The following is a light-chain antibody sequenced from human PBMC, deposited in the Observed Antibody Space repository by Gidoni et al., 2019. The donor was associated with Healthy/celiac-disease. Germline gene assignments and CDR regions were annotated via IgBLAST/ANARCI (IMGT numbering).Light chain of an antibody. CDR1: QSILHSNGYNY. V-gene: IGKV2-28*01. J-gene: IGKJ4*01. CDR2: LGS. Sequence: DIVMTQSPLYLPVTPGEPASISCRSSQSILHSNGYNYLDWYLQKPGQSAQLLIYLGSNRSSGGPDRMSGSGAGTDFTLKISRVEAEDVGVYYCMQDLQTPRTFGGGTKVEIK. CDR3: MQDLQTPRT.